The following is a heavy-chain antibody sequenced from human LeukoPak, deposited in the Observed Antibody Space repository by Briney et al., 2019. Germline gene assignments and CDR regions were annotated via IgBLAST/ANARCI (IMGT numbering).Heavy chain of an antibody. Sequence: ASVKVSCKASGGTFSSYAISWVRQAPGQGLEWMGRIIPILGIANYAQKFQGRVTMTTDTSTSTAYMGLRSLRSDDTAVYYCARGSLATAEFDYWGQGTLVTVSS. CDR2: IIPILGIA. J-gene: IGHJ4*02. V-gene: IGHV1-69*04. CDR1: GGTFSSYA. D-gene: IGHD5-12*01. CDR3: ARGSLATAEFDY.